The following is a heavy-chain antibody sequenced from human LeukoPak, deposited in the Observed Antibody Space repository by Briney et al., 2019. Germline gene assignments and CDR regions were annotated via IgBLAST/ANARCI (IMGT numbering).Heavy chain of an antibody. J-gene: IGHJ5*02. CDR1: GFTFSSYG. D-gene: IGHD3-10*01. CDR3: ARMYGSGSYYSP. V-gene: IGHV3-33*01. CDR2: IWYDGSNK. Sequence: GGSLRLSCAASGFTFSSYGMHWVRQAPGKGLEWVAVIWYDGSNKYYADSVKGRFTISRDNSKNTLYLQMSSLRAEDTAVYYCARMYGSGSYYSPWGQGTLVTVSS.